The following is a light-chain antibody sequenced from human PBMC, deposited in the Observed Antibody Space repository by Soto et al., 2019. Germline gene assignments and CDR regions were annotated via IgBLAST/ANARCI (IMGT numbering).Light chain of an antibody. Sequence: QSALTQPPSASGSPGQSVTISCTGSSSDVGGYNYVCWYQQHPGKAPKLIIYEVTKRPSGVPDRFSGSKSGNTASLTVSGLQDEDEADYYCTSHAGSSVVFGGGTKLTVL. CDR2: EVT. CDR1: SSDVGGYNY. V-gene: IGLV2-8*01. J-gene: IGLJ2*01. CDR3: TSHAGSSVV.